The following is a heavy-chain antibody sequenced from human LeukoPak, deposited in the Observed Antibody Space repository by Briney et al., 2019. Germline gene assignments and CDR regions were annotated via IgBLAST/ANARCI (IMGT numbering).Heavy chain of an antibody. CDR2: IYYSGST. V-gene: IGHV4-59*01. CDR1: GGSLSSYY. CDR3: ARESTDYDSSPRDAFDI. J-gene: IGHJ3*02. D-gene: IGHD3-22*01. Sequence: PSETLSLTCTVSGGSLSSYYWSWIRQPPGKGLAWIGYIYYSGSTNYNPSLKSRVTISVDTSKNQFSLKLSSVTAADTAVYYCARESTDYDSSPRDAFDIWGQGTMVTVSS.